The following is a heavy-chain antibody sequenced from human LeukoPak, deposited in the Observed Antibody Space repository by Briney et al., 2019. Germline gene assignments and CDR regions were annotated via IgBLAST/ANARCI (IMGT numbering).Heavy chain of an antibody. CDR1: GYTFTSYG. J-gene: IGHJ4*02. CDR3: ARDGGDISSGYYVFDY. V-gene: IGHV1-18*01. D-gene: IGHD3-22*01. Sequence: KPGALVKVSCKASGYTFTSYGISWVRQAPGQGLEWMGWISAYNGNTNYAQKLQGRVTMTTDTSTSTAYMELGSLRSDDTAVYYCARDGGDISSGYYVFDYWGQGTLVTVSS. CDR2: ISAYNGNT.